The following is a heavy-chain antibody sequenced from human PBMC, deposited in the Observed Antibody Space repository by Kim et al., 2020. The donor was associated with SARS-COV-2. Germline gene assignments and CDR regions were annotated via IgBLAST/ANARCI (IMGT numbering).Heavy chain of an antibody. CDR2: FSISGRNT. CDR3: AKYARSMDG. Sequence: GGSLRLSCVASGFTFSNYAMSWVRQAPGKGLEWVSGFSISGRNTYYADSVKGRFTISRDHSKNTLYLQMNSLRAEDTAIYYCAKYARSMDGWGQGTKVIV. CDR1: GFTFSNYA. V-gene: IGHV3-23*01. J-gene: IGHJ6*02.